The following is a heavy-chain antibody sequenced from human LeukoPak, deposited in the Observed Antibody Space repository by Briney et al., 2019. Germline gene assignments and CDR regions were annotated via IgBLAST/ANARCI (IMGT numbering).Heavy chain of an antibody. CDR2: INNWDDKA. CDR3: AKERSVWPLNWFDP. D-gene: IGHD6-19*01. J-gene: IGHJ5*02. CDR1: EFTFSSYA. Sequence: GGSLRLSCAASEFTFSSYAMSWVRQAPGKGLEWLSAINNWDDKAYYADFVSGRFTVSRDGSKNTVYLQMNSLRAEDTAIYYCAKERSVWPLNWFDPWGQGTLVTVSS. V-gene: IGHV3-23*01.